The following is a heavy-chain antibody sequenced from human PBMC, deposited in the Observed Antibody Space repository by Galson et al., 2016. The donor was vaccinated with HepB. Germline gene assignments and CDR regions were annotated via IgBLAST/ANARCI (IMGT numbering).Heavy chain of an antibody. V-gene: IGHV3-23*01. D-gene: IGHD1-14*01. CDR1: GFTFSTYV. Sequence: SLRLSCAASGFTFSTYVMNWVRQAPGQGLEGVPTINGGGDTTYYADSVKGRFTISRDNSRKTLSLQMNSLRGEDTAVYYCARRAGPGWGAFYRWGQGTMVTVSP. CDR2: INGGGDTT. J-gene: IGHJ3*02. CDR3: ARRAGPGWGAFYR.